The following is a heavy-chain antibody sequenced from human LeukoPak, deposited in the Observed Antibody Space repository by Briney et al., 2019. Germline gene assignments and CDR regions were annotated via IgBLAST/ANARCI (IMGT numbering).Heavy chain of an antibody. Sequence: PSETLSLTCTVSGGSISSDYWGWIRQPPGKGLEWIGSIYYSGSTYYNPSLKSRVTISVDTSKNQFSLKLSSVTAADTAVYYCARDRAYDYVWGSYRYLFDYWGQGTLVTVSS. CDR1: GGSISSDY. CDR2: IYYSGST. CDR3: ARDRAYDYVWGSYRYLFDY. D-gene: IGHD3-16*02. J-gene: IGHJ4*02. V-gene: IGHV4-39*07.